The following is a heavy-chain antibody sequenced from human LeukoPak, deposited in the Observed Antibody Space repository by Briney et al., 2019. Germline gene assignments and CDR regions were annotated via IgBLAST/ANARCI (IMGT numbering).Heavy chain of an antibody. D-gene: IGHD6-13*01. CDR3: AKSSSWRLPTTDAFDI. V-gene: IGHV3-30*04. Sequence: GRSLRLSCAASGFTFSSYAMHWVRQAPGKGLEWVAVISYDGSNKYYADSVKGRFTISRDNSKNTLYLQMNSLRAEDTAVYYCAKSSSWRLPTTDAFDIWGQGTMVTVSS. CDR2: ISYDGSNK. CDR1: GFTFSSYA. J-gene: IGHJ3*02.